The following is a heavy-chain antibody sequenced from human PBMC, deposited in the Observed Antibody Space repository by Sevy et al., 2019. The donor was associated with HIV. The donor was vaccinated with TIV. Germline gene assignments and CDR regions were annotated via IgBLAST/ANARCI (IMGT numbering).Heavy chain of an antibody. CDR2: ISSSTI. Sequence: GGSLRLSCAASGFTFSSYSMNWVRQAPGKGLEWVSYISSSTIYYADSVKGRFTISRDNAKITLYLQMNSRRADDTAVYYCARLSGYSSSWSYFDYWGQGTLVTVSS. CDR3: ARLSGYSSSWSYFDY. CDR1: GFTFSSYS. D-gene: IGHD6-13*01. J-gene: IGHJ4*02. V-gene: IGHV3-48*01.